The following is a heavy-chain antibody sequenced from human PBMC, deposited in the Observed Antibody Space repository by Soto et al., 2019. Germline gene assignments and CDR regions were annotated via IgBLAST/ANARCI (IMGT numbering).Heavy chain of an antibody. CDR1: GGSFSTFA. CDR3: CLLPG. Sequence: QVLLEQSGSEVKKPGSSVSVSCKTSGGSFSTFAISWVRQAPGQGLEWVGGIIPMYGIATYAQKFQARVSISADESTSTCTMHLSSLKFEDSAVYYCCLLPGWVQGPLVTVSS. CDR2: IIPMYGIA. D-gene: IGHD3-10*01. V-gene: IGHV1-69*01. J-gene: IGHJ4*02.